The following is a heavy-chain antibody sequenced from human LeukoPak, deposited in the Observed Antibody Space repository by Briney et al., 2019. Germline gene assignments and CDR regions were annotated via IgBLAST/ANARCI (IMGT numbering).Heavy chain of an antibody. Sequence: GSLRLSCAASGSTFRTYWMMWVRQAPGQGPEFLANIKPTGSDTYYVDSMKARFTISRDNAKDLLFLQMNSLRGEDTALYYCGRFGYEAGVDLWGRGTLVTVSS. J-gene: IGHJ4*02. CDR3: GRFGYEAGVDL. CDR2: IKPTGSDT. CDR1: GSTFRTYW. V-gene: IGHV3-7*01. D-gene: IGHD2-2*01.